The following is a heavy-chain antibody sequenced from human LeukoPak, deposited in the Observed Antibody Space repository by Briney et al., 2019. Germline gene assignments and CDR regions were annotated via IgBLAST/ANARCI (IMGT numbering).Heavy chain of an antibody. D-gene: IGHD3-22*01. CDR1: GGSINTSTYY. J-gene: IGHJ4*02. Sequence: SETLSLTCTVSGGSINTSTYYWGWIRQPPGKGLEWIGSIYYSGTTYYNPSLKSRATISVDTSKNQFSLKLYSVTAADTAVYYCTRELSGSQDYWGQGTLVTVSS. V-gene: IGHV4-39*07. CDR2: IYYSGTT. CDR3: TRELSGSQDY.